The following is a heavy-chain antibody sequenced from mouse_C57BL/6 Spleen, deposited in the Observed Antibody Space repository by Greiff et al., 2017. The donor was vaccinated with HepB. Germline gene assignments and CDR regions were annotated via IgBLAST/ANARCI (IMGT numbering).Heavy chain of an antibody. J-gene: IGHJ4*01. CDR2: IRSKSNNYAT. CDR1: GFSFNTYA. V-gene: IGHV10-1*01. D-gene: IGHD4-1*01. CDR3: VRHRLTGNAMDY. Sequence: VQLKESGGGLVQPKGSLKLSCAASGFSFNTYAMNWVRQAPGKGLEWVARIRSKSNNYATYYADSVKDRFTISRDDSESMLYLQMNNLKTEDTAMYYCVRHRLTGNAMDYWGQGTSVTVSS.